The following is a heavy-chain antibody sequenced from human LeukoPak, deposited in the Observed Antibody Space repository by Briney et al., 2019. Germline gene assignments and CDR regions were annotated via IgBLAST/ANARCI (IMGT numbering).Heavy chain of an antibody. J-gene: IGHJ4*02. Sequence: GGSLRLSCAASGFTFSSYGMHWVRQAPGKGLEWVAVISYDGSNKYYADSVKGRFTISRDNSKNTLYLQMNSLRAEDTAVYYCAKDRIVTMVRGVIITPDYWGQGTLVTVSS. CDR2: ISYDGSNK. CDR3: AKDRIVTMVRGVIITPDY. CDR1: GFTFSSYG. D-gene: IGHD3-10*01. V-gene: IGHV3-30*18.